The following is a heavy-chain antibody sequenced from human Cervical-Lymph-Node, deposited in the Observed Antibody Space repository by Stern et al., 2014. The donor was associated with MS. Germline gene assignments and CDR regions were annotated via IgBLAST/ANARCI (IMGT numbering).Heavy chain of an antibody. CDR2: ISAYNGNQ. V-gene: IGHV1-18*01. J-gene: IGHJ3*02. D-gene: IGHD2-15*01. Sequence: VQLVESGAEVKKPGASVKVSCKASGYTFTSYGISWERKAPGQGLEWMGLISAYNGNQNYAQKLQGIVTMTTDTSTSTAYMELRSLRSDDTAVYYCARGLLGSENAFDIWGQGTMVTVSS. CDR1: GYTFTSYG. CDR3: ARGLLGSENAFDI.